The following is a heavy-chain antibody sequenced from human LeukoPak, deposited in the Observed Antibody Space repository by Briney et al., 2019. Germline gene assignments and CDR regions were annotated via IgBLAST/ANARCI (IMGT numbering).Heavy chain of an antibody. CDR1: GGTFSSYA. CDR3: ARDRAYCGGDCYSNWFDP. J-gene: IGHJ5*02. CDR2: IIPILGIA. V-gene: IGHV1-69*04. Sequence: SVKVSCKASGGTFSSYAISWVRQAPGQGLEWMGRIIPILGIANYAQKFQGRVTITADKSTSTAYVELSSLRSEDTAVYYCARDRAYCGGDCYSNWFDPWGQGTLVTVSS. D-gene: IGHD2-21*02.